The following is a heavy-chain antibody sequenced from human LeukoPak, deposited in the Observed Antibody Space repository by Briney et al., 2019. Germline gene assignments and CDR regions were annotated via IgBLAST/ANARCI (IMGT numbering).Heavy chain of an antibody. V-gene: IGHV4-59*01. CDR1: SDSISSYY. D-gene: IGHD5-18*01. CDR3: ARVQRGYSYGPFDY. Sequence: SETLSLTCSVSSDSISSYYWSWIRQPPGKGLEWIGYIYFSGSINYNPSLKSRVTMSVDTSKNQFSLKLSSVTAADTAIYYCARVQRGYSYGPFDYRGQGTLVTVSS. J-gene: IGHJ4*02. CDR2: IYFSGSI.